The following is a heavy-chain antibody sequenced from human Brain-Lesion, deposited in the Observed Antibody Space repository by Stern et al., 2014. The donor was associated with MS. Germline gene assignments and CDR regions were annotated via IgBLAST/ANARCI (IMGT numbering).Heavy chain of an antibody. V-gene: IGHV4-39*01. Sequence: VQLVESGPGLVKPSETLSLTCTVAGGSVSSTSYAWAWIRQPPGKGLEWIGTIYYSGNTYYSPSLKSPLTISLDPSKNQFPLQLRFVTAADTAVYYCAGEEDIRYCSGGSCTGNWFDPWGQGTLVTVSS. D-gene: IGHD2-15*01. CDR1: GGSVSSTSYA. J-gene: IGHJ5*02. CDR2: IYYSGNT. CDR3: AGEEDIRYCSGGSCTGNWFDP.